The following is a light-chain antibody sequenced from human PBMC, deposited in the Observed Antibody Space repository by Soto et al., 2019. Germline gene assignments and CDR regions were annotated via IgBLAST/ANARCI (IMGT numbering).Light chain of an antibody. V-gene: IGKV1-5*03. J-gene: IGKJ1*01. CDR2: KAS. Sequence: DIQMTQSPSTLSASVGDRVTITCRASQSISSWLAWYQQKPGKAPKLLIYKASSLESGVPSRFSGSGSGTEFTITISSLQPDDFATSYCQQYNSYWTFGQGTKV. CDR3: QQYNSYWT. CDR1: QSISSW.